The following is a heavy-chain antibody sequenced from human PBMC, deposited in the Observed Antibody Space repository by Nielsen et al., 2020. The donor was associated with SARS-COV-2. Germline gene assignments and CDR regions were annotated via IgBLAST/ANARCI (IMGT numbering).Heavy chain of an antibody. D-gene: IGHD5-12*01. J-gene: IGHJ5*02. CDR2: IYYSGST. CDR1: GGSISSGGYY. CDR3: ARGQGDGYSGYDPKNWFDP. Sequence: LRLSCTVSGGSISSGGYYWSWIRQHPGKGLEWIGYIYYSGSTYYNPSLKSRVTISVDTSKNQFSLKLSSVTAADTAVYYCARGQGDGYSGYDPKNWFDPWGQGTLVTVSS. V-gene: IGHV4-31*03.